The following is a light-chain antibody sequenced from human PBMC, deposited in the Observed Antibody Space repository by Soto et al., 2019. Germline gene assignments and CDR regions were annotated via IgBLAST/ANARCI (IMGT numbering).Light chain of an antibody. CDR3: QVWDSSSDLVV. J-gene: IGLJ2*01. V-gene: IGLV3-21*04. Sequence: YELTQPPSVSVAPGKTARITCGGNNIGRKSVHWYQQKPGQAPVLVIYYDSDRPAGIAERLSGSKSGNKATMTISRVEAGDEADYYCQVWDSSSDLVVFGGGTKLTVL. CDR1: NIGRKS. CDR2: YDS.